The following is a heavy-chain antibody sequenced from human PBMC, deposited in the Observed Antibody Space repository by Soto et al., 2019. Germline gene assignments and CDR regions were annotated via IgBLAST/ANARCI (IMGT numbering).Heavy chain of an antibody. Sequence: GECLKISCKGSGYSFTSYWIGWVRQMPGKGLEWMGIIYPGDSDTRYSPSFQGQVTISADKSISTAYLQWSSLKASDTAMYYCAGGGVRGVITRTRDYYGMDVWGQGTTVTVSS. CDR1: GYSFTSYW. CDR3: AGGGVRGVITRTRDYYGMDV. CDR2: IYPGDSDT. J-gene: IGHJ6*02. V-gene: IGHV5-51*01. D-gene: IGHD3-10*01.